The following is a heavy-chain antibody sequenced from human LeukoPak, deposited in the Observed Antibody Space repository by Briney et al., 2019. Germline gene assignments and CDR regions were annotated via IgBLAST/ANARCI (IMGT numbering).Heavy chain of an antibody. J-gene: IGHJ4*02. V-gene: IGHV2-26*01. CDR2: IFWNDEK. Sequence: SGPTLVKPTETLTLTCTVSGFSLSNARMGVSWIRQPPGKALEWLAHIFWNDEKSYSTSLKSRLTISKDTSKSQVVLTMTNMDPVDTATYYCARIQGCSYDNIDYWGQGTLVTVSS. CDR3: ARIQGCSYDNIDY. CDR1: GFSLSNARMG. D-gene: IGHD5-18*01.